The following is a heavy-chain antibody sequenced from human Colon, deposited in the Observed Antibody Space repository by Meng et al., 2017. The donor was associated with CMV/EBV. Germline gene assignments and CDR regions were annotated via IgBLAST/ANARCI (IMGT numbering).Heavy chain of an antibody. CDR3: ARDIFCSSISCYGYYGMDV. CDR1: GFTFSSYS. J-gene: IGHJ6*02. Sequence: GGSLRLSCAASGFTFSSYSMNWVRQAPGKGLEWVSSISSSSSYIYYADSVKGRFTITRDNSKSTVYLQMSSLRRDDTAAYYCARDIFCSSISCYGYYGMDVWGQGTTVTVSS. D-gene: IGHD2-2*01. CDR2: ISSSSSYI. V-gene: IGHV3-21*01.